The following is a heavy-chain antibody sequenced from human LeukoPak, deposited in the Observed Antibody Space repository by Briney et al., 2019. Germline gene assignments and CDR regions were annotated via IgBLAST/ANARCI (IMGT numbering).Heavy chain of an antibody. CDR3: ARGKKIDCTNGVCQYRIDY. Sequence: WASVKVSCKASGYTFTGYYMHWVRQAPGQGLEWMGWINPNSGGTNYAQKFQGRVTMTRDTSISTAYMELSRLRSDDTAVYYCARGKKIDCTNGVCQYRIDYWGQGTLVTVSS. J-gene: IGHJ4*02. CDR2: INPNSGGT. D-gene: IGHD2-8*01. CDR1: GYTFTGYY. V-gene: IGHV1-2*02.